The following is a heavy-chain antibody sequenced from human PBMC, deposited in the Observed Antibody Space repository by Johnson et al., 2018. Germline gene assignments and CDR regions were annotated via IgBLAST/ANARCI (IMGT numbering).Heavy chain of an antibody. CDR2: IIPIFGTA. CDR3: ARGVGLSGYSDAFDI. CDR1: GGTFSSYA. Sequence: QVQLVESGAEVKKPGSSXKVSCKASGGTFSSYAISWVRQAPGQGLEWMGGIIPIFGTANYAQKFQGRVTITADESTRTAYMELSRLGAEDTAVYYCARGVGLSGYSDAFDIWGQGTMVTVSS. V-gene: IGHV1-69*01. D-gene: IGHD3-3*01. J-gene: IGHJ3*02.